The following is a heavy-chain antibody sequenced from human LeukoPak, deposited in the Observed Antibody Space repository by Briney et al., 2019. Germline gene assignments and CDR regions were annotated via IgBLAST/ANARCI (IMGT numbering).Heavy chain of an antibody. V-gene: IGHV1-69*13. D-gene: IGHD3-3*01. CDR2: IIPIVGTA. J-gene: IGHJ4*02. CDR3: ARDSTTYYDFWSGYHPKPFDY. CDR1: GGTFSSYA. Sequence: ASVKVSCKASGGTFSSYAISWVRQAPGQGLEWMGGIIPIVGTANYAQKFQGRVTITADESTSTAYMELSSLRSEDTAVYYCARDSTTYYDFWSGYHPKPFDYWGQGTLVTVSS.